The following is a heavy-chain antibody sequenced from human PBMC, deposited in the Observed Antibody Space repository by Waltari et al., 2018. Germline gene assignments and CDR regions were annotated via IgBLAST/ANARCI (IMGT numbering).Heavy chain of an antibody. CDR2: INPSIGIA. CDR1: GATFSSYA. J-gene: IGHJ3*02. Sequence: QVQLVQSGAEVKKPGSSVKVSCKASGATFSSYAISCVRQAPGQGLAWMGGINPSIGIANYAQKFQGRVTITADKTTNKAYMELSSLRTEDTAVYYCARGIRSQGGFDIWGQGTMVTVSS. CDR3: ARGIRSQGGFDI. V-gene: IGHV1-69*10. D-gene: IGHD2-15*01.